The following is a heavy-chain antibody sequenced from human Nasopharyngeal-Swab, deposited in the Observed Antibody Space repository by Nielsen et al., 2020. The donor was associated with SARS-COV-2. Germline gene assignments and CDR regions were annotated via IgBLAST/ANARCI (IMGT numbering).Heavy chain of an antibody. CDR2: IYTSGST. J-gene: IGHJ3*02. V-gene: IGHV4-61*02. D-gene: IGHD3-3*01. Sequence: SETLSLTCTVSGGSISSGSYYWSWIRQPAGKGLEWIGRIYTSGSTNYNPSLKSRVTISVDTSKNQFSLKLSSVTAADTAVYYCARDQSRAYYDPPPAFDIWGQGTMVTVSS. CDR1: GGSISSGSYY. CDR3: ARDQSRAYYDPPPAFDI.